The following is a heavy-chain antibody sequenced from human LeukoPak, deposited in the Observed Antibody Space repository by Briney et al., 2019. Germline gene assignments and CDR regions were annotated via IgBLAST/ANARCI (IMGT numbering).Heavy chain of an antibody. D-gene: IGHD1-26*01. Sequence: SETLSLTCTVSGGSISSSSYYWGWIRQPPGKGLEWIGYIYYSGSTNYNPSLKSRVTISVDTSKNQFSLKLSSVTAADTAVYYCARDKGATDYWGQGTLVTVSS. J-gene: IGHJ4*02. CDR1: GGSISSSSYY. CDR2: IYYSGST. CDR3: ARDKGATDY. V-gene: IGHV4-61*01.